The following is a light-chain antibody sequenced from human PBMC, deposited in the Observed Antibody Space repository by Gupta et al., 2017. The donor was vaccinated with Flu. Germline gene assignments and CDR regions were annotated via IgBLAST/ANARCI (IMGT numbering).Light chain of an antibody. Sequence: DIQMTQSPSSLSASVGDRVTITCRASQGISNYLAWYQQKPGKVPKPLIYAASPLQSGVQSRFSGSGSGTDFTLTIISLQPEDVSTYYCQKYNSAPWTFGQGTKVEIK. J-gene: IGKJ1*01. CDR3: QKYNSAPWT. CDR1: QGISNY. CDR2: AAS. V-gene: IGKV1-27*01.